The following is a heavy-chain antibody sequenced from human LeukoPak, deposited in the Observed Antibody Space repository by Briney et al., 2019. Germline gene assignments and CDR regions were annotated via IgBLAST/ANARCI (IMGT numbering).Heavy chain of an antibody. CDR1: GYSFTYYY. D-gene: IGHD4-17*01. V-gene: IGHV1-46*01. Sequence: ASVKVSCKASGYSFTYYYMHWVRQAPGQGLEWMGIINPSVGDTTDAQKFQGRVTMTRDMSTSTVYMELSSLKSEDTAVYYCARGDYEAFDIWGQGTMVTVSS. J-gene: IGHJ3*02. CDR3: ARGDYEAFDI. CDR2: INPSVGDT.